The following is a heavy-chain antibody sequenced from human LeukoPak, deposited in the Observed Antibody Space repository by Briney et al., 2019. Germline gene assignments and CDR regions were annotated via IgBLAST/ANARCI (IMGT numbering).Heavy chain of an antibody. D-gene: IGHD3-3*01. Sequence: GGSLRLSCAASGFTFDDYAMHWVRQAPGKGLEWVSGISWNSGSIGYADSVKGRFTISRDDAKNSLYLQMNSLRAEDMALYYCAKGLGDFWSGIDYWGQGALVTVSS. V-gene: IGHV3-9*03. CDR1: GFTFDDYA. CDR2: ISWNSGSI. J-gene: IGHJ4*02. CDR3: AKGLGDFWSGIDY.